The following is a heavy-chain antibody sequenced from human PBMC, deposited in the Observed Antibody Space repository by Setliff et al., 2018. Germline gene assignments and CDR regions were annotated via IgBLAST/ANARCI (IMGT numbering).Heavy chain of an antibody. V-gene: IGHV4-59*01. D-gene: IGHD3-16*01. CDR2: VYHSGTA. CDR1: GGSLGTYY. J-gene: IGHJ4*02. CDR3: ARGGTFRYFDY. Sequence: TLSLTCTVSGGSLGTYYWTLIRQPPGKGLEWIASVYHSGTAYYSPSLKSRVTMSVDTSKNQFSLKLRSVTAADTAVYFCARGGTFRYFDYWGQGTPVTVSS.